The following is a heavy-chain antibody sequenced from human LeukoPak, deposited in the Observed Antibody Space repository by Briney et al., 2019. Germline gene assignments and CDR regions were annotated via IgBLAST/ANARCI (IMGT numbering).Heavy chain of an antibody. J-gene: IGHJ4*02. D-gene: IGHD2-15*01. V-gene: IGHV5-51*01. CDR2: IYPGDSDT. Sequence: GESLKVSCKGSGYSFTSYWIGWVRQMPGKGLEWMGIIYPGDSDTRYSPSFRGQVTISADKSISTAYLQWSSLKASDTAMYYCASAGGYCSGGSCYDFDYWGQGTLVTVSS. CDR1: GYSFTSYW. CDR3: ASAGGYCSGGSCYDFDY.